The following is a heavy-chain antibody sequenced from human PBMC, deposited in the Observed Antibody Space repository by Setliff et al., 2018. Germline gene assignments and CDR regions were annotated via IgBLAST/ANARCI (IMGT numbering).Heavy chain of an antibody. Sequence: SETLSLTCTVSGGSISSHYWSWIRQPPGKGLEWIGSIYYSGSTNYNPSLKSRVTISVDTPKNQFSLKLSSVTAADTALYYCTVYNTGSSKDHYWGQGTPVTVSS. J-gene: IGHJ4*02. CDR3: TVYNTGSSKDHY. CDR1: GGSISSHY. CDR2: IYYSGST. V-gene: IGHV4-59*03. D-gene: IGHD2-8*02.